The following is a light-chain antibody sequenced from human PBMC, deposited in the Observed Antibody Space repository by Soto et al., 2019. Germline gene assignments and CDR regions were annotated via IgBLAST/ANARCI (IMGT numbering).Light chain of an antibody. V-gene: IGKV1-27*01. Sequence: DVQMTQSPSSLSASVGDRVTITCRASQDIRNFLAWYQKKPGKAPRLLIYDASALQSGVPSRFSAIGSGTYFTLTISSLQPDDVAVYYCQKYNSAPRSFGQGTKVEIK. CDR1: QDIRNF. CDR3: QKYNSAPRS. J-gene: IGKJ1*01. CDR2: DAS.